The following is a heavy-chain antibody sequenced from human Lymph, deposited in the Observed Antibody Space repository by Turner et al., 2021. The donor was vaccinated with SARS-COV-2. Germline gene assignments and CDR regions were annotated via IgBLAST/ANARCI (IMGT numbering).Heavy chain of an antibody. CDR2: ISISSSTI. J-gene: IGHJ6*02. CDR3: ARDRGGYGAYYYGMDV. CDR1: GFTFISYS. D-gene: IGHD2-15*01. V-gene: IGHV3-48*02. Sequence: EVQLVESGGGLVQPGGSLRLSCAASGFTFISYSMNWVRRAPGKGLEWVSYISISSSTIYYADSVKGLFTISRDNAKNSLYLQMNSLRDEDTAVYYCARDRGGYGAYYYGMDVWGQGTTVTVSS.